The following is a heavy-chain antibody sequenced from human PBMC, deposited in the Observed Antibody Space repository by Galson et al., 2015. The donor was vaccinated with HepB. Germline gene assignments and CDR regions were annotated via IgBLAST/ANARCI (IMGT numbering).Heavy chain of an antibody. V-gene: IGHV3-21*01. CDR3: ASLLAYCGGDCYSNYYYYGMDV. CDR1: GFTFSSYS. J-gene: IGHJ6*02. D-gene: IGHD2-21*02. CDR2: ISSSSSYI. Sequence: SLRLSCAASGFTFSSYSMNWVRQAPGKGLEWVSSISSSSSYISYADSVKGRFTISRDNAKNSLYLQMNSLRAEDTAVYYCASLLAYCGGDCYSNYYYYGMDVWGQGTTVTVSS.